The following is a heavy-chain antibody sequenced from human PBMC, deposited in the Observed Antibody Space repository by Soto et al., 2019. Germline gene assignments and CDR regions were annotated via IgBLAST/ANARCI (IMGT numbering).Heavy chain of an antibody. Sequence: EASVKVSCKASGYTFTGYYMHWVRQAPGQGLEWMGWISANSGDTNYAQKFQGRVTMTTDTSTSTAYMELRSLRSDDTAVYYCARRAEHFDYWGQGTLVTASS. CDR3: ARRAEHFDY. CDR1: GYTFTGYY. CDR2: ISANSGDT. V-gene: IGHV1-18*04. J-gene: IGHJ4*02.